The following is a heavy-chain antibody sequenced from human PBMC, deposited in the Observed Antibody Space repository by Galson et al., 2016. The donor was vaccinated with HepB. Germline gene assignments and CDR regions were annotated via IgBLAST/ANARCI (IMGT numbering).Heavy chain of an antibody. J-gene: IGHJ4*02. CDR1: GASINTRRHY. CDR2: VYYTGTT. CDR3: ARQDSSDPFDY. Sequence: TLSLTCTVSGASINTRRHYWGWIRQPPGKGLEWIGSVYYTGTTYYNPSLKSRVTISTDTSKFQVSLKLDSVTAADTAVYYCARQDSSDPFDYWGQGTLVTVSS. V-gene: IGHV4-39*01. D-gene: IGHD3-22*01.